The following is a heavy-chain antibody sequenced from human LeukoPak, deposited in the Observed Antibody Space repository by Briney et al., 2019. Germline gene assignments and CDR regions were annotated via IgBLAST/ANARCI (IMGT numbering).Heavy chain of an antibody. CDR3: THRRDRNYFGY. J-gene: IGHJ4*02. CDR2: IYWNDDK. Sequence: SGPTLVNPTQTLTLTCTFSGFSLSTSGVGVGWVGQPPGKALEWLALIYWNDDKRYSPSLKSRLTITKDTSKNQVVLTMTNMDPVNTGTYYCTHRRDRNYFGYWGQGTLVTVSS. V-gene: IGHV2-5*01. CDR1: GFSLSTSGVG. D-gene: IGHD1-14*01.